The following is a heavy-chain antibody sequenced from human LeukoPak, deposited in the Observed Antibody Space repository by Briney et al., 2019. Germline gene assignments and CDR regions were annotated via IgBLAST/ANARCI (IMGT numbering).Heavy chain of an antibody. CDR3: AREFGGTYLFDY. CDR2: ITGDGTST. CDR1: GLTFSSYY. V-gene: IGHV3-74*01. J-gene: IGHJ4*02. D-gene: IGHD1-1*01. Sequence: GGSLRLSCAASGLTFSSYYMHWARQTAGKGLVWVSRITGDGTSTTYADSVKGRFTMSRDNAKNTLYLQMNSLRAEDTAVYYCAREFGGTYLFDYWGQGTLVTVSS.